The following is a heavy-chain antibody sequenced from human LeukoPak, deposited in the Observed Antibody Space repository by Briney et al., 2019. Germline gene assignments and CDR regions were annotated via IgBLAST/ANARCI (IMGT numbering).Heavy chain of an antibody. V-gene: IGHV3-74*01. J-gene: IGHJ6*02. CDR3: VRDRFYGMDV. CDR2: INNDGSTT. CDR1: GFTFSRSW. Sequence: GGSLRLSCAASGFTFSRSWMHWVRHAPGQGLVWVSRINNDGSTTNYVDSVKRRFTISRDNTKNTLYLQMNSLRAEDTAVFYCVRDRFYGMDVWGQGTTVTVSS.